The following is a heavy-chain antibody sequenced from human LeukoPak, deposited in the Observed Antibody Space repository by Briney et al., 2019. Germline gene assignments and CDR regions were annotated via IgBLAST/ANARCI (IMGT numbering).Heavy chain of an antibody. CDR3: ARGRQITIFGVVTRGDYFDY. CDR1: GGSISSYY. V-gene: IGHV4-4*07. J-gene: IGHJ4*02. Sequence: PSETLSLTCTVSGGSISSYYWSWIRQPAGKGLEWIGRIYTSGSTNYNPPLKSRVTMSVDTSKNQFSLKLSSVTAADTAVYYCARGRQITIFGVVTRGDYFDYWGQGTLVTVSS. D-gene: IGHD3-3*01. CDR2: IYTSGST.